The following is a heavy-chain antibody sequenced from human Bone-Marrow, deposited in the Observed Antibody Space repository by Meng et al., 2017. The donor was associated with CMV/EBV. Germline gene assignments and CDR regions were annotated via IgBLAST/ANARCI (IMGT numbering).Heavy chain of an antibody. D-gene: IGHD2-21*02. CDR1: GFTFSSYA. CDR3: AREKEGHYYFDY. Sequence: GGSLRLSCAASGFTFSSYAMHWVRQAPGKGLEWVAVISYDGSNKYYADSVKGRFTISRDNSKNTLYLQMNSLRAEDTAVYYCAREKEGHYYFDYWGQGTLVTVSS. J-gene: IGHJ4*02. V-gene: IGHV3-30-3*01. CDR2: ISYDGSNK.